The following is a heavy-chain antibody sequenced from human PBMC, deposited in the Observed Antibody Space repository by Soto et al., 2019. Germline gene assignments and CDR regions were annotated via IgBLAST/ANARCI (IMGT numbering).Heavy chain of an antibody. V-gene: IGHV4-59*01. CDR3: AREGKYYDYVWGRFDY. J-gene: IGHJ4*02. CDR1: GGSISSYY. D-gene: IGHD3-16*01. CDR2: IYYSGST. Sequence: QVQLQESGPGLVKPSETLSLTCTVSGGSISSYYWSWIRQPPGKGLEWIGYIYYSGSTNYNPSLKSRVTISVDTSKKQFSLKLSSVTAADTAVYYCAREGKYYDYVWGRFDYWGQGTLVTVSS.